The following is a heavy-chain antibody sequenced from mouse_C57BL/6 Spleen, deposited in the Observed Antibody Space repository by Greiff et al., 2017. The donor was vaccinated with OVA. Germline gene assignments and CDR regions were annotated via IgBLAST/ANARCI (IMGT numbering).Heavy chain of an antibody. Sequence: VQLVESGAELVKPGASVKISCKASGYAFSSYWMNWVKQRPGKGLEWIGQIYPGDGDTNYNGKFKGKATLTADKSSSTAYMQLSSLTSEDSAVYFCAREGYGSSPFAYWGQGTLVTVSA. V-gene: IGHV1-80*01. CDR1: GYAFSSYW. CDR2: IYPGDGDT. D-gene: IGHD1-1*01. CDR3: AREGYGSSPFAY. J-gene: IGHJ3*01.